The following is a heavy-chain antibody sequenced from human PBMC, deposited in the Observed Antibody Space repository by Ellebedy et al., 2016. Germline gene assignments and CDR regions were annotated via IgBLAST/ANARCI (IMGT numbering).Heavy chain of an antibody. Sequence: GESLKISCAASGFTFRSYWIHWVRQVPGTGPVWVSRISPDGSSTAYADSVKGRFTISRDNANNTLSLQMNSLRAEDTAVYYCARMLSYTSSSFSSFDSWGQGTLVTVSS. CDR2: ISPDGSST. CDR1: GFTFRSYW. V-gene: IGHV3-74*01. D-gene: IGHD6-6*01. J-gene: IGHJ4*02. CDR3: ARMLSYTSSSFSSFDS.